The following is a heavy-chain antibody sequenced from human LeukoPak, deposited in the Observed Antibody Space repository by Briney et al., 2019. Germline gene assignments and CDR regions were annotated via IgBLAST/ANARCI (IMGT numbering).Heavy chain of an antibody. V-gene: IGHV4-34*01. CDR3: AREAGATTTYYFDY. D-gene: IGHD1-26*01. CDR2: INHSRST. Sequence: SETLSLTCAVYGGSFSGYYWSWIRQPPGKGLEWIGKINHSRSTNYNPSLKSRVTISVDTSKNQFSLKLSSVTAADTAVYYCAREAGATTTYYFDYWGQGTLVTVSS. CDR1: GGSFSGYY. J-gene: IGHJ4*02.